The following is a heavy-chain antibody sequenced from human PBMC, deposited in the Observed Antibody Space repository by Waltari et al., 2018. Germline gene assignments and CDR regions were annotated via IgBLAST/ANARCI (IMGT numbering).Heavy chain of an antibody. CDR1: GFALSSYD. D-gene: IGHD4-17*01. Sequence: EVQLVESGGGLVQPGGSLRLSCAASGFALSSYDMHWGLQGTGKCREVDSAIGTANDTYQSGSVTGRFSISREIAKNSLHLQINALRAEDTAVYYCARVGTVTDFDYWGHGSLVIVSS. CDR3: ARVGTVTDFDY. V-gene: IGHV3-13*01. CDR2: IGTANDT. J-gene: IGHJ4*01.